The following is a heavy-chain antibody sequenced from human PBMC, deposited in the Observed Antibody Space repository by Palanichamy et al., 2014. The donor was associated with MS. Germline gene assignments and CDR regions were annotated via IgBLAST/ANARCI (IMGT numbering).Heavy chain of an antibody. CDR3: ARASSSSGYYGMDV. CDR2: ISSSSSYI. J-gene: IGHJ6*02. D-gene: IGHD6-6*01. V-gene: IGHV3-21*01. Sequence: EVQLVEVWGRAWSSLGGPVRLSCAASGFTFSSYSMDWVRQAPGKGLEWVSSISSSSSYIYYADSVKGRFTISRDNAKNSLYLQMNSLRAEDTAVYYCARASSSSGYYGMDVWGQGTTVTVSS. CDR1: GFTFSSYS.